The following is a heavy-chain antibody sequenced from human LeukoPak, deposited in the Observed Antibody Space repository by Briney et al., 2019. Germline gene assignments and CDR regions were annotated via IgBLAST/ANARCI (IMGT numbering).Heavy chain of an antibody. CDR1: GGSFSGYY. V-gene: IGHV4-34*01. Sequence: SETLSLTCAVYGGSFSGYYWSWIRQPPGKGLEWIGEINHSGSTNYNPSLTSRVTISVDTSKNQFSLTLSFVTAADTAVDYCARGPCIAAAGASATEDSQHWGEGTVVTLPS. CDR3: ARGPCIAAAGASATEDSQH. CDR2: INHSGST. D-gene: IGHD6-13*01. J-gene: IGHJ1*01.